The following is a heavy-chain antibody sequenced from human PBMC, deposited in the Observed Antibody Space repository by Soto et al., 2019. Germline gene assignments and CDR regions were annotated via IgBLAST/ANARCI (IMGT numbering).Heavy chain of an antibody. J-gene: IGHJ6*02. Sequence: SETLSLTCAVSGYSISSGHSWGWIRQPPGKGLERIGSIFHTGSTYYNPSLKSRVTLSVDTSKNQFSLKLSSVTAADMAVYFCATLPRLDGMDVWGQGTTVTVSS. CDR1: GYSISSGHS. CDR3: ATLPRLDGMDV. V-gene: IGHV4-38-2*01. D-gene: IGHD6-25*01. CDR2: IFHTGST.